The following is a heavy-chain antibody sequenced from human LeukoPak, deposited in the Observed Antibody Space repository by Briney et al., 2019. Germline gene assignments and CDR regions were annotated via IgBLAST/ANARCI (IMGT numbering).Heavy chain of an antibody. J-gene: IGHJ3*02. CDR1: GFTVSSNY. Sequence: GGSLRLSCAASGFTVSSNYMSWVRQAPGKGLEWVSVIYSGGNTYYADSVKGRFTISRDNSKNTLYLQMNSLRAEDTAVYYCARVFRPSLTVFIIRGAFDIWGQGTMVTVSS. CDR3: ARVFRPSLTVFIIRGAFDI. V-gene: IGHV3-53*01. D-gene: IGHD3-3*01. CDR2: IYSGGNT.